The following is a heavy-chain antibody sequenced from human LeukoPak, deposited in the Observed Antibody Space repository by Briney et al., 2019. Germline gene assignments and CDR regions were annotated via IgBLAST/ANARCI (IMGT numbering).Heavy chain of an antibody. V-gene: IGHV3-23*01. CDR2: ISGSGGST. D-gene: IGHD5-12*01. Sequence: GGSLRLSCAASGLTFSSYAMSWVRQAPGKGLEWVSAISGSGGSTYYADSVKGRFTISRDNSKNTLYLQMNSLRAEDTAVYYCAKAEDVDIVATILDYWGQGTLVTVSS. CDR3: AKAEDVDIVATILDY. CDR1: GLTFSSYA. J-gene: IGHJ4*02.